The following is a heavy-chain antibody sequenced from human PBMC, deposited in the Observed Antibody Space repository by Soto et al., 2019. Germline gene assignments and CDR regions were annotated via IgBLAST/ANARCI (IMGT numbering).Heavy chain of an antibody. CDR2: INPILGIA. CDR1: GGTFSSYT. CDR3: ARGFSLSGWYYFDY. J-gene: IGHJ4*02. D-gene: IGHD6-19*01. V-gene: IGHV1-69*02. Sequence: QVQLVQSGAEVKKPGSSVKVSCKASGGTFSSYTISWVRQAPGQGLEWMGRINPILGIANYAQKFQGRVTITADKSTSTAYRELSRLRSEDTAVYYCARGFSLSGWYYFDYWGQGTLVTVSS.